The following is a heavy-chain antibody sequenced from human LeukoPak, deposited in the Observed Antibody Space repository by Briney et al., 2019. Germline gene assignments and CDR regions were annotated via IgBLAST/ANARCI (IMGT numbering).Heavy chain of an antibody. J-gene: IGHJ6*03. D-gene: IGHD3-3*01. V-gene: IGHV4-39*01. CDR2: IYYNGNT. CDR3: ARHQWLLSYYFYMDV. CDR1: GGSISSSSYY. Sequence: SETLSLTCTAYGGSISSSSYYWGWIRQPPGKGLEWIGNIYYNGNTYYNPSLKSRVTISVDTSKNQFSLKLSSVTAADTAVYYCARHQWLLSYYFYMDVWGKGTTVTVSS.